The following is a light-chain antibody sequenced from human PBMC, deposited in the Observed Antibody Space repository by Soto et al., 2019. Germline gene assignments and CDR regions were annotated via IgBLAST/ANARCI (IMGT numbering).Light chain of an antibody. CDR1: LSISSSY. Sequence: EIVLTQSPATLSLSPGETATLSCRASLSISSSYLAWYQQKPGQAPRLLIYDASNRATGIPARFSGSGSGTDFTLTISSLEPEDFAFYYCQQRFFGPGTKVDIK. CDR3: QQRF. CDR2: DAS. J-gene: IGKJ3*01. V-gene: IGKV3-11*01.